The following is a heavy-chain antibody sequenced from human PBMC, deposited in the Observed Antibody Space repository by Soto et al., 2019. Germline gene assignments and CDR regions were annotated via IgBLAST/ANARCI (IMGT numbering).Heavy chain of an antibody. CDR3: AKDVTVDIVNTPGY. CDR2: ISYDGSNK. J-gene: IGHJ4*02. Sequence: PGGSLRPSCVASGFTFSSYAIHWVRQAPGKGLEWVAVISYDGSNKFYADSVKGRFTISRDNSKNTLYLHMNSLNTEDTAVYYCAKDVTVDIVNTPGYWGQGTLVTVSS. D-gene: IGHD5-12*01. V-gene: IGHV3-30*18. CDR1: GFTFSSYA.